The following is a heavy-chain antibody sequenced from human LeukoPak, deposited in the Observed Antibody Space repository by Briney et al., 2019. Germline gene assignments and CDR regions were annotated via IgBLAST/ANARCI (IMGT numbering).Heavy chain of an antibody. D-gene: IGHD3-10*01. J-gene: IGHJ5*02. CDR3: ARETTYYYGSRTYNWFDP. CDR1: GFTFSSYE. Sequence: GGSLRLSCAASGFTFSSYEMNWVRQAPGKGVEWGSYISSSGSTIYYADSVKGRFTISRDNAKNSLYLQMNSLTAEDTAVYYCARETTYYYGSRTYNWFDPWGQGTLVTVS. CDR2: ISSSGSTI. V-gene: IGHV3-48*03.